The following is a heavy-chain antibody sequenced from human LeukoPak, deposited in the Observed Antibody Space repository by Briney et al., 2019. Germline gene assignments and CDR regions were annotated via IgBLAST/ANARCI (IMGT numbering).Heavy chain of an antibody. J-gene: IGHJ4*02. CDR1: GGSISSSNW. V-gene: IGHV4-4*02. CDR2: IYHSGST. Sequence: PSGTLSLTCAVSGGSISSSNWWSWVRQPPGKGLEWIGEIYHSGSTNYNPSLKSRVTISVDKSKNQFSLKLSSATAADTAVYYCARGRYSYGPHYFDYWGQGTLVTVSS. D-gene: IGHD5-18*01. CDR3: ARGRYSYGPHYFDY.